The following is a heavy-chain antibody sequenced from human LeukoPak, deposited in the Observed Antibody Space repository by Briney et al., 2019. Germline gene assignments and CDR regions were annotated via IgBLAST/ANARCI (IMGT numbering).Heavy chain of an antibody. CDR3: ASNLAFGGDDC. Sequence: SETLSLTCADYGGSFSGYYWSWIRQPPGKGLEWIGEINHSGSTNYNPSLKSRVTISVDTSKNQFSLKLSSVTAADTAVYYCASNLAFGGDDCWGQGTLVTVSS. D-gene: IGHD3-16*01. CDR2: INHSGST. J-gene: IGHJ4*02. CDR1: GGSFSGYY. V-gene: IGHV4-34*01.